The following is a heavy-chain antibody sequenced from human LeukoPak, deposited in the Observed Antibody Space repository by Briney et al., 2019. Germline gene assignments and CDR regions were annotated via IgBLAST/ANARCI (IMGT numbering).Heavy chain of an antibody. V-gene: IGHV4-59*01. CDR3: ASDLSRGIDY. CDR2: IYYSGST. D-gene: IGHD3-10*01. Sequence: KASETLSLTCTVSGGSISSYYWSWIRQPPGKGLEWIGYIYYSGSTNYNPSLKSRVTISVDTSKNQFSLKLSSVTAADTAVYYCASDLSRGIDYWGQGTLVTVSS. J-gene: IGHJ4*02. CDR1: GGSISSYY.